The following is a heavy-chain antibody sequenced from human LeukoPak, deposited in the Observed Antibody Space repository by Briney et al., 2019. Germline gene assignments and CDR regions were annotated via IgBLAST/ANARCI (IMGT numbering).Heavy chain of an antibody. D-gene: IGHD2-15*01. CDR1: GGSISSYY. CDR3: ARDHCSGGSCYPGWFDP. CDR2: IYISGSGST. Sequence: PSETLSLTCTVSGGSISSYYWSWIRQPAGKGLEWIGRIYISGSGSTIYNPSLKSRVTISIDTSRNQFSLRLSSVTAADTAVYYCARDHCSGGSCYPGWFDPWGQGTLVTVSS. V-gene: IGHV4-4*07. J-gene: IGHJ5*02.